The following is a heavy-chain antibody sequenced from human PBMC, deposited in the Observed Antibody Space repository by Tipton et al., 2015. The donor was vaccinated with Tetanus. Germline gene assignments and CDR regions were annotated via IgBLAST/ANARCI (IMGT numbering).Heavy chain of an antibody. CDR1: GGSIGSGGYF. CDR2: IYYSGST. Sequence: TLSLTCTVSGGSIGSGGYFWNWIRQHPGKGPEWIGYIYYSGSTYYNPSLKSRITISVDTSKNQFSLNLTSVTAADTAVYYCARDQGGGRVVRLNWFDPWGQGTLVTVSS. J-gene: IGHJ5*02. D-gene: IGHD6-6*01. V-gene: IGHV4-31*03. CDR3: ARDQGGGRVVRLNWFDP.